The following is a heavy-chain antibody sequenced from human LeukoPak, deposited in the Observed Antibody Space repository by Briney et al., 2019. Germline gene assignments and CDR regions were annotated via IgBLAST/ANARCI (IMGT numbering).Heavy chain of an antibody. D-gene: IGHD3-16*01. J-gene: IGHJ4*02. CDR3: ARDIHRYYADY. CDR2: IKQDGSEK. CDR1: GFTFSSYW. Sequence: GGSLRLSCAASGFTFSSYWMSWVRQAPGKGLEWVANIKQDGSEKYYVDSVKGRFTISRDNAKNSLYLQMNNLRAEDTAVYYCARDIHRYYADYWGQGTLVTVSS. V-gene: IGHV3-7*01.